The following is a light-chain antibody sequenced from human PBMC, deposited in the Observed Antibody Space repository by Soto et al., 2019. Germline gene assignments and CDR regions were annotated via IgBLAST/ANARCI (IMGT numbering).Light chain of an antibody. V-gene: IGKV1-5*01. CDR3: QQYSTCPWT. J-gene: IGKJ1*01. Sequence: MTQFPSILSPCLGESVTIPFRANQSISDWLAWYQQKTGKAPSILIFDDSSLESRVSYRLSGRGSGTQFTLTISRLQPDDFATYYCQQYSTCPWTCGHGTKVDIK. CDR1: QSISDW. CDR2: DDS.